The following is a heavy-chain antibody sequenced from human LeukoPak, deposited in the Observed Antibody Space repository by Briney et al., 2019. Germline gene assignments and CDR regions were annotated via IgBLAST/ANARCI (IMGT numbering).Heavy chain of an antibody. D-gene: IGHD4-11*01. J-gene: IGHJ4*02. V-gene: IGHV3-30*02. Sequence: GGSLRLSCAACGFNFSSYGMHWVRQAPAKGLAWVAFIRYDGSNKYYADSVKGRFTISRDNAKNSLHLQMNIRRAREQAWEYLARDLFTVTHGRCYWGQGTLVTVSS. CDR2: IRYDGSNK. CDR3: ARDLFTVTHGRCY. CDR1: GFNFSSYG.